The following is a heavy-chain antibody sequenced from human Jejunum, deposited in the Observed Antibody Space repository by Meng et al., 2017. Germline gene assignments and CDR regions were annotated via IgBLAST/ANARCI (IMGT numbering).Heavy chain of an antibody. D-gene: IGHD2-8*01. V-gene: IGHV3-23*01. CDR3: AKALGDMGSTKIYYFDY. CDR2: ISSSGDNT. CDR1: GFTFDEYA. J-gene: IGHJ4*02. Sequence: GESLKISCAASGFTFDEYAMEWVRQAPGKGLGWVSAISSSGDNTFYADSVKGRFTISRDNSKNTLFLQMNSLRIEDTAVYYCAKALGDMGSTKIYYFDYWGQGTLVTVSS.